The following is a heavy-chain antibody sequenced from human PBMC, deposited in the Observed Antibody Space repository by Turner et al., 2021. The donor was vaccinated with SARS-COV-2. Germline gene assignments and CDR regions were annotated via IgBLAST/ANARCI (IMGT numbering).Heavy chain of an antibody. V-gene: IGHV4-34*01. CDR2: INHSGST. CDR3: ARGPYAVTGPFEY. J-gene: IGHJ4*02. Sequence: QVQLQRWGVGLLKPSETLSLTCAVYGGSFSGYYWSWIRQPPGKGLEWIGEINHSGSTNYNPSLKSRVTISVDTSKNQFSLKLSSVTAADAAVYYCARGPYAVTGPFEYWGQGTLVTVSS. D-gene: IGHD2-21*02. CDR1: GGSFSGYY.